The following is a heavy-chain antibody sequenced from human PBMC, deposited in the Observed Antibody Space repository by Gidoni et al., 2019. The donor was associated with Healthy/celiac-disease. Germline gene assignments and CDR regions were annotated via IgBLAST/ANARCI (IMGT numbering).Heavy chain of an antibody. CDR3: ARSGVWFGRNWFDP. Sequence: QLQLQESGSALVTPSQTLSLTCAVSGVSISSGGYSWSWIRQPQGKGLEWIGYPYHSGSTYYNPSLKSRVTISVDRSKNQFSLKLSAVTAADTAVYYCARSGVWFGRNWFDPWGQGTLVTVSS. CDR2: PYHSGST. CDR1: GVSISSGGYS. J-gene: IGHJ5*02. D-gene: IGHD3-10*01. V-gene: IGHV4-30-2*01.